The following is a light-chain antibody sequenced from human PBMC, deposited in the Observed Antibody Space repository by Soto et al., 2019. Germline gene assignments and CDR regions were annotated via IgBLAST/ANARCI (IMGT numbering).Light chain of an antibody. Sequence: QPALTQPPSASGSPGQSVTISCTGIRSDGGGYKYVSWYQQHPGRARKLVIYEASKRPSGVPDRFSGSTSGNTASLTVSGLQTEDGADYYCSSYAGGNNLVLGGGTQRTVL. CDR3: SSYAGGNNLV. V-gene: IGLV2-8*01. CDR1: RSDGGGYKY. CDR2: EAS. J-gene: IGLJ2*01.